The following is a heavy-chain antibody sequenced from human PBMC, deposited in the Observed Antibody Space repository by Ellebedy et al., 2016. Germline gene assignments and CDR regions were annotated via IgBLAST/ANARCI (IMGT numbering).Heavy chain of an antibody. CDR3: ARGRIAVPVHNWFDP. CDR2: INHTGST. D-gene: IGHD6-19*01. CDR1: GGSFTGYY. Sequence: GSLRLSCAVYGGSFTGYYCTWIRQSPGKGLEWIGEINHTGSTNYNPSLKSRVTISIDVSNNQFSLKLASVTAADTALYFCARGRIAVPVHNWFDPWGQGTLVTVSS. V-gene: IGHV4-34*01. J-gene: IGHJ5*02.